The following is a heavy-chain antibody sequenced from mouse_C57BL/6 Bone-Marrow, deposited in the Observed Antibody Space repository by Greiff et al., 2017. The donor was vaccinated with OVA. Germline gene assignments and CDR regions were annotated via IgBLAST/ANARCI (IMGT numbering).Heavy chain of an antibody. Sequence: EVQLQESGGGLVQPGGSMKLSCVASGFTFSNYWMNWVRQSPEKGLEWVAQIRLKSDNYATHYAESVKGRFTISRDDSKSSVYLQMNNLRAEDTGIYYCTGRRGDFDYWGQGTTLTVSS. CDR1: GFTFSNYW. CDR2: IRLKSDNYAT. V-gene: IGHV6-3*01. CDR3: TGRRGDFDY. J-gene: IGHJ2*01.